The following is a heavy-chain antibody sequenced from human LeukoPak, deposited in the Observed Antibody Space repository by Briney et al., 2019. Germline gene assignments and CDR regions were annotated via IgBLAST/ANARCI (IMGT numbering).Heavy chain of an antibody. V-gene: IGHV3-30-3*01. Sequence: PGGSLRLSCAASGFTFSNYAMHWVRQAPGKGLEWVAVISYDGSNKYYADSVKGRFTISRDNSKNTLYLQMNSLRAEDTAVYFCAKDIPPFGYYYYMDVWGKGTTVTVSS. CDR2: ISYDGSNK. D-gene: IGHD3-16*01. J-gene: IGHJ6*03. CDR1: GFTFSNYA. CDR3: AKDIPPFGYYYYMDV.